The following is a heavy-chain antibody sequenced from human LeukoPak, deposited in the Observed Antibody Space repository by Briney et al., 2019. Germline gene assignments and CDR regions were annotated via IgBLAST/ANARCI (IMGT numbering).Heavy chain of an antibody. D-gene: IGHD5-18*01. CDR3: ARRGYSYGKFDY. CDR2: INHSGST. J-gene: IGHJ4*02. CDR1: GGSFSGYY. Sequence: SETLSLTCAVYGGSFSGYYWSWIRQPPGKGLEWIGEINHSGSTNYNPSLKSRVTISVGTSKNQFSLKLSSVTAADTAVYYCARRGYSYGKFDYWGQGTLVTVSS. V-gene: IGHV4-34*01.